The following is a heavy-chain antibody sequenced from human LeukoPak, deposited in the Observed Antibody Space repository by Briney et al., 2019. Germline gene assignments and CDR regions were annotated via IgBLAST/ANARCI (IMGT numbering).Heavy chain of an antibody. D-gene: IGHD3-10*01. CDR1: GGTFSSYA. V-gene: IGHV1-69*05. Sequence: SLKVSCKASGGTFSSYAISWVRQAPGQGLEWMGRIIPIFGTANYAQKFQGRVTITTDESTSTAYMELSSLRSEDTAVYYCARDKLVTYYYGSGSHDADWGQGTLVTASS. CDR3: ARDKLVTYYYGSGSHDAD. CDR2: IIPIFGTA. J-gene: IGHJ4*02.